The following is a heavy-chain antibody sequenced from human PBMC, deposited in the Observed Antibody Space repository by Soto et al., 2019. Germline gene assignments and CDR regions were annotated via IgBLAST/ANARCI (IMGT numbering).Heavy chain of an antibody. J-gene: IGHJ4*02. V-gene: IGHV1-18*01. Sequence: QVQLVQSGAEVKKPGASVKVSCKASGYTFTSYAISWVRQAPGQGLEWMGWINVYDGNTKYAQKLQGRVTMTTDTSTGTAYRERRSLRADDTAVYYCARDLGGGLVDYWGQGTLVTVSS. CDR3: ARDLGGGLVDY. CDR1: GYTFTSYA. CDR2: INVYDGNT. D-gene: IGHD2-15*01.